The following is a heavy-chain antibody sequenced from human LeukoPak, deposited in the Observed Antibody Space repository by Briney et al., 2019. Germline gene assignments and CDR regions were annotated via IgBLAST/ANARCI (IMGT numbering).Heavy chain of an antibody. CDR1: GGSFSGYY. V-gene: IGHV4-34*01. J-gene: IGHJ4*02. Sequence: SETLSLTCAVYGGSFSGYYWSWIRQPPGKGLEWIGEINHSGSTNYNPSLKSRVTISVDTSKNQFSLKLSSVTAADTAVYYCAKTDHYYDSPFMVFWGQGTLVTVSS. CDR2: INHSGST. D-gene: IGHD3-22*01. CDR3: AKTDHYYDSPFMVF.